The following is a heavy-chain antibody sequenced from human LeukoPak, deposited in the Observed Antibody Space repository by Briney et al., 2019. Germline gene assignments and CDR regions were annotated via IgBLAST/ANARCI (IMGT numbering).Heavy chain of an antibody. D-gene: IGHD3-3*01. Sequence: ASVKVSCKASGYTFTGYYMHWVRQAPGQGLEWMGWINPNSGGTNYAQKFQGRVTMTRDTSISTAYMELSRLRSDDTAVYSCAKDGLRFSEWSPPLNFWGQGTLVTVSS. V-gene: IGHV1-2*02. CDR3: AKDGLRFSEWSPPLNF. CDR1: GYTFTGYY. J-gene: IGHJ4*02. CDR2: INPNSGGT.